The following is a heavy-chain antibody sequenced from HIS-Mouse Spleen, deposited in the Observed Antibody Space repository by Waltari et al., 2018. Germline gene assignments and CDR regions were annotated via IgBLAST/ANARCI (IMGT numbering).Heavy chain of an antibody. J-gene: IGHJ3*02. V-gene: IGHV3-53*01. CDR2: IYSGGST. CDR3: ASPPSMVRGASGAFDI. CDR1: GFTVSSNY. D-gene: IGHD3-10*01. Sequence: EVQLVESGGGLIQPGGSLRLSCAASGFTVSSNYMSWVRQAPGKGLEWVSVIYSGGSTYYADSVKGRFTISRDNSKNTLYLQMNSLRAEDTAVYYCASPPSMVRGASGAFDIWGQGTMVTVSS.